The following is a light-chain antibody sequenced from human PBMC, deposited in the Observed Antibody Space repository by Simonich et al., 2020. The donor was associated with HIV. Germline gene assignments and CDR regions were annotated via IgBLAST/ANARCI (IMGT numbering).Light chain of an antibody. V-gene: IGKV4-1*01. CDR1: QSGLYSSNNKND. Sequence: DIVMTQSPDSLAVSLGERATINCKSSQSGLYSSNNKNDLAWYQQNPGQPPKLLIYWASTRESGVPDRFSGSGSGTVFTLTISSLQAEDVAVYYCQQYYSIPYTFGQGTKLEIK. J-gene: IGKJ2*01. CDR3: QQYYSIPYT. CDR2: WAS.